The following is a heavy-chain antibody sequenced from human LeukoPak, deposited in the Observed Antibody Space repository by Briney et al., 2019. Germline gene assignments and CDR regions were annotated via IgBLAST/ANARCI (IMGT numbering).Heavy chain of an antibody. CDR3: AKGQNYYDGSGYYSTDY. V-gene: IGHV3-30*18. CDR2: ISSDGVNK. J-gene: IGHJ4*02. Sequence: GGSLRLSCAASGFTFSSYGMHWVRQAPGKGLEWVAVISSDGVNKYSADSVKGRFTISRDNSKNTLYLQMNSLRAEDTAVYYCAKGQNYYDGSGYYSTDYWGQGTPVTVSS. D-gene: IGHD3-22*01. CDR1: GFTFSSYG.